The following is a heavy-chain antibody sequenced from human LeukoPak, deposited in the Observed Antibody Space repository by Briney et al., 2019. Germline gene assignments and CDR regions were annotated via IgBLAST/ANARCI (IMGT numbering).Heavy chain of an antibody. CDR1: GYTFTSYD. Sequence: GASVKVSCKASGYTFTSYDINWVRRATGQGLEWMGWMNPNSGNTGYAQKFQGRVTMTRNTSISTAYMELSSLRSEDTAVYYCARFPYCTNGVCPPAWGEGTLVTVS. J-gene: IGHJ4*02. CDR2: MNPNSGNT. V-gene: IGHV1-8*01. CDR3: ARFPYCTNGVCPPA. D-gene: IGHD2-8*01.